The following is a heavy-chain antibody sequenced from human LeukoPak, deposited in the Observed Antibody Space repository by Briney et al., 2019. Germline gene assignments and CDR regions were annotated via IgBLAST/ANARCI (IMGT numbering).Heavy chain of an antibody. D-gene: IGHD5-18*01. CDR3: ARLGFRDTAMVPRY. Sequence: SGGSLRLSCAASGFTFSSYWMHWVRQAPGKGLVWVSRINSDGSSTSYTDSVKGRFTISRDNAKNTLYLQMNSLRAEDTAVYYCARLGFRDTAMVPRYWGQETLVTVSS. CDR2: INSDGSST. V-gene: IGHV3-74*01. J-gene: IGHJ4*02. CDR1: GFTFSSYW.